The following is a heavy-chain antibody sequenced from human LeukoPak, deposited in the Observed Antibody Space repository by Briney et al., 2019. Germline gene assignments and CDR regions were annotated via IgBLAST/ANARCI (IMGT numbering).Heavy chain of an antibody. Sequence: PGGSLRLSCAASGFTFSSYGMHWVRQAPGKGLEWVAVIWYDGSNKYYADSVKGRFTISRDNSKNTLYLQMNSLRAEDTAVYYCAREGGQWLGAFDIWGQGTMVTVSS. CDR3: AREGGQWLGAFDI. V-gene: IGHV3-33*01. CDR1: GFTFSSYG. J-gene: IGHJ3*02. CDR2: IWYDGSNK. D-gene: IGHD6-19*01.